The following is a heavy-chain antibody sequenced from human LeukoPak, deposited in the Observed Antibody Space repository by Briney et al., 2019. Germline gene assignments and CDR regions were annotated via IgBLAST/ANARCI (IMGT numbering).Heavy chain of an antibody. D-gene: IGHD5-18*01. CDR1: GFTFSSYW. CDR2: IKQDGSEK. V-gene: IGHV3-7*01. J-gene: IGHJ3*02. CDR3: ARSPDTAMVDAFDI. Sequence: GGSLRLSCAASGFTFSSYWMSWVRQAPGKGLEWVANIKQDGSEKYYVDSVKGRFTISRDNAKNSLYLQMNSLRAEDTAVYYCARSPDTAMVDAFDIWGQGTMVTVSS.